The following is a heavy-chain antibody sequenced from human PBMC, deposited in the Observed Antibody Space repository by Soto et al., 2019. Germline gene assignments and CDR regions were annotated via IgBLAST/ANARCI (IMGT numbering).Heavy chain of an antibody. CDR3: AKDFVFLAAAPDAFDI. V-gene: IGHV3-23*01. CDR2: ISGSGGST. D-gene: IGHD6-13*01. J-gene: IGHJ3*02. CDR1: GSTFSSYA. Sequence: GGSLRLSCAASGSTFSSYAMSWVRQAPGKGLEWVSAISGSGGSTYYADSVKGRFTISRDNSKNTLYLQMNSLRAEDTAVYYCAKDFVFLAAAPDAFDIWGQGTMVTVSS.